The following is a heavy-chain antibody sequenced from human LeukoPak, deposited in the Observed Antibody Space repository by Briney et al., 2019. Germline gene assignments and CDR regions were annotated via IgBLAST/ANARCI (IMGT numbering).Heavy chain of an antibody. CDR3: AREHSSGPRNWFDP. CDR2: IIPIFGTA. V-gene: IGHV1-69*13. CDR1: GGTFSSYA. J-gene: IGHJ5*02. D-gene: IGHD3-22*01. Sequence: SVKVSCKASGGTFSSYAISWVRQAPGQGLEWMGGIIPIFGTANYAQKFQGRVTSTADESTSTAYMELSSLRSEDTAVYYCAREHSSGPRNWFDPWGQGTLVTVSS.